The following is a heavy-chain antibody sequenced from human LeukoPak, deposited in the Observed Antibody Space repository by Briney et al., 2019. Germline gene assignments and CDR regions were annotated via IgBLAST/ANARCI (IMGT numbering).Heavy chain of an antibody. CDR2: INPSGGST. CDR3: ERDPRDDTELYGMDV. V-gene: IGHV1-46*01. D-gene: IGHD5-24*01. Sequence: ASVKVSCKASGYTFTSYYMHWVRQAPGQGREWMGIINPSGGSTSYAQKFQGRVTMTRDTSTSTVYMELSSLRSEDTAVYYCERDPRDDTELYGMDVWGQGTTVTVSS. CDR1: GYTFTSYY. J-gene: IGHJ6*02.